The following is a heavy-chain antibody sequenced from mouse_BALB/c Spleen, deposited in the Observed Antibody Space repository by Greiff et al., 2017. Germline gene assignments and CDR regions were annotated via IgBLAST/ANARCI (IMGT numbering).Heavy chain of an antibody. Sequence: VHVKQSGAELVKPGASVKLSCTASGFNIKDTYMHWVKQRPEQGLEWIGRIDPANGNTKYDPKFQGKATITADTSSNTAYLQLSSLTSEDTAVYYCATSYGNYEGDYWGQGTTLTVSS. CDR1: GFNIKDTY. V-gene: IGHV14-3*02. D-gene: IGHD2-10*02. J-gene: IGHJ2*01. CDR3: ATSYGNYEGDY. CDR2: IDPANGNT.